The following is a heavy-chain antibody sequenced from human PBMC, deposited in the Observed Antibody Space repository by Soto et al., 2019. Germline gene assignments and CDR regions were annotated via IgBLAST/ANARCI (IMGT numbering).Heavy chain of an antibody. V-gene: IGHV1-69*02. CDR3: AASYGSGYRAFDY. CDR2: INPIVSMS. D-gene: IGHD3-10*01. J-gene: IGHJ4*02. Sequence: QVQLVQSGTEVKKPGSSVKVSCKASGDTFSFYTINWVRQAPGLGLEWVGRINPIVSMSNYAQQFQGRVSKTADKSTITAYMELRSLRSDDTAMYFCAASYGSGYRAFDYWGQGALVIVSS. CDR1: GDTFSFYT.